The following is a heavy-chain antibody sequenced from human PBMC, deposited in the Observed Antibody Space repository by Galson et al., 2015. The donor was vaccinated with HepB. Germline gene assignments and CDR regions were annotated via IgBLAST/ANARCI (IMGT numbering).Heavy chain of an antibody. CDR2: VTAYGETT. CDR1: GFTFTHYG. J-gene: IGHJ2*01. CDR3: ARLYLDVRTPVSDWIFDL. Sequence: SLRLSRAASGFTFTHYGMTWVRQAPATGLEWVSGVTAYGETTYYADSVKGRFTISKDNSKNTLYLDMDGLRVEYTALYYCARLYLDVRTPVSDWIFDLWDRCTMVTVSS. D-gene: IGHD2-15*01. V-gene: IGHV3-23*01.